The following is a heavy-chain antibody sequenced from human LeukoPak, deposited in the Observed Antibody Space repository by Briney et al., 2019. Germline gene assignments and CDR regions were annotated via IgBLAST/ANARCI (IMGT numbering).Heavy chain of an antibody. D-gene: IGHD4-17*01. CDR3: ARGRQNYGDYPH. CDR2: LYYGVST. Sequence: PGGCLRLSSVVSGFTVSGDYISWFRRAPGKGLEWVSVLYYGVSTFYKDSVKGRFTTSGDNFKNTVYLQMNSLRAEDTAVYYCARGRQNYGDYPHWGQGTLVTVSS. V-gene: IGHV3-53*01. J-gene: IGHJ4*02. CDR1: GFTVSGDY.